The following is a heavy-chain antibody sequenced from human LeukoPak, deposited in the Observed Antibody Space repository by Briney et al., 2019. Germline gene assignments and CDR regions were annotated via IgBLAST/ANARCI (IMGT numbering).Heavy chain of an antibody. CDR1: GGSFSGYY. CDR2: INHSGST. V-gene: IGHV4-34*01. Sequence: SETLSLTCAVYGGSFSGYYWSWIRQPPGKGLEWIGEINHSGSTNYNPSLKSRVTISVDTSKNQFSLKLSSVTAADTAVYYCARGGRLARLPPRPFDYWGQGTLVTVSS. CDR3: ARGGRLARLPPRPFDY. D-gene: IGHD6-6*01. J-gene: IGHJ4*02.